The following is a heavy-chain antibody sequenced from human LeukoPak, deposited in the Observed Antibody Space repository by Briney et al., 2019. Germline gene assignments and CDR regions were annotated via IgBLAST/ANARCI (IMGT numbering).Heavy chain of an antibody. CDR2: IYYSGST. CDR3: ARDDSNYSDSSGFDS. CDR1: GGSINSYC. J-gene: IGHJ4*02. V-gene: IGHV4-59*01. D-gene: IGHD3-22*01. Sequence: SETLSLTCTVSGGSINSYCWSWIRQPPGKGLEWIGYIYYSGSTNYNPSLNSRVTISVDTSKNQVSLKLSSVTAADTAVYYCARDDSNYSDSSGFDSWGQGTLVTVSS.